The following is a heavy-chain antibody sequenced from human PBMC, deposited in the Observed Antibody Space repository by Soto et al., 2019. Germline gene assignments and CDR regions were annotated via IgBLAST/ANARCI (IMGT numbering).Heavy chain of an antibody. CDR2: ISAYNGNT. V-gene: IGHV1-18*01. CDR3: AIDATYYHRSRLDI. Sequence: ASVKVSCKASGYTFTSYGISWVRQAPGQGLEWMGWISAYNGNTNYAQKLQGRVTMTTDTSTSTAYMELSSLRSEDTAVYYCAIDATYYHRSRLDIWGQGTMVT. J-gene: IGHJ3*02. D-gene: IGHD3-22*01. CDR1: GYTFTSYG.